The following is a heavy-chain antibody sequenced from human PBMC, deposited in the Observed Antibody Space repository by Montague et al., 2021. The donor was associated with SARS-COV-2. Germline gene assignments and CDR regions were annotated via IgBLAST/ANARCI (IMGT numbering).Heavy chain of an antibody. CDR2: INHSGST. J-gene: IGHJ4*02. D-gene: IGHD6-13*01. V-gene: IGHV4-34*01. Sequence: SETLSLTCAVYGGSFSGYYWSWIRQPPGKGLEWIGEINHSGSTNYNPSLKSRVTISVDTSKNQFSLKLSSMTAADTAVYYCARGHYSSSWYGIRYYFDYWGQGTLVTVSS. CDR1: GGSFSGYY. CDR3: ARGHYSSSWYGIRYYFDY.